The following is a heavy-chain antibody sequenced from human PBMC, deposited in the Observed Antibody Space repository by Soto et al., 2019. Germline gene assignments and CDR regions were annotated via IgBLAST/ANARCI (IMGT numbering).Heavy chain of an antibody. CDR2: IYYSGST. Sequence: PSETLSLTCTVSGGSISSYYWSWIRQPPGKGLEWIGYIYYSGSTNYNPSLKSRVTISVDTSKNQFSPKLSSVTAADTAVYYCARGGIQPPFYYYYGMDVWGQGTTVTVSS. D-gene: IGHD2-2*01. J-gene: IGHJ6*02. V-gene: IGHV4-59*01. CDR3: ARGGIQPPFYYYYGMDV. CDR1: GGSISSYY.